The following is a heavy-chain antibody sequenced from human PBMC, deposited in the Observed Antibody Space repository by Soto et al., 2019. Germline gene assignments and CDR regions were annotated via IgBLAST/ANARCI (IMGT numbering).Heavy chain of an antibody. V-gene: IGHV4-34*01. Sequence: QVQLQQWGAGLLKPSETLSLTCAVYGGSVSSGSYYWSWIRQPPGKGLEWIGEMSHSGGTHFNPSLKSRVPISVDTSKNQFSLKMSSVTAADTALYYCARVERGTATTVVDASDIWGPGTMVTVSS. D-gene: IGHD1-1*01. CDR1: GGSVSSGSYY. CDR3: ARVERGTATTVVDASDI. CDR2: MSHSGGT. J-gene: IGHJ3*02.